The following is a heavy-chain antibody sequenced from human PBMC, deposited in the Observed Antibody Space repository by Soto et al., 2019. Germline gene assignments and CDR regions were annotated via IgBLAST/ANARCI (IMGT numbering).Heavy chain of an antibody. Sequence: SETLSLTCAVSGGSISSSNWWSWVRQPPGKGLEWIGEIYHSGRTNYNPSLKSRVTISVDKSKNQFSLKLSSVTAADTAAYYGARSDSRSWLWGWFDPWGQGTFVTVSS. V-gene: IGHV4-4*02. CDR1: GGSISSSNW. J-gene: IGHJ5*02. CDR2: IYHSGRT. D-gene: IGHD6-13*01. CDR3: ARSDSRSWLWGWFDP.